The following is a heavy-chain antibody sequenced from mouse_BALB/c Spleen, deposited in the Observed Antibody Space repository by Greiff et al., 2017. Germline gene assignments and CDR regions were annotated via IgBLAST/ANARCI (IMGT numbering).Heavy chain of an antibody. Sequence: EVKLEESGGGLVKPGGSLKLSCAASGFTFSSYAMSWVRQTPEKRLEWVASISSGGSTYYPDSVKGRFTISRDNARNILYLQMSSLRSEDTAMYYCARGHYDYDWFAYWGQGTLVTVSA. D-gene: IGHD2-4*01. V-gene: IGHV5-6-5*01. CDR3: ARGHYDYDWFAY. CDR1: GFTFSSYA. CDR2: ISSGGST. J-gene: IGHJ3*01.